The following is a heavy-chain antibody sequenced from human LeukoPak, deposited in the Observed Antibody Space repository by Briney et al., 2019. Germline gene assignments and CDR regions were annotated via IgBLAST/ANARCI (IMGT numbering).Heavy chain of an antibody. CDR2: IYYSGST. Sequence: PSETLSLTCTVSGGSISSYYCSWIRQPPGKGLEWIGYIYYSGSTNYNPSLKSRGTISVDTSKNQFSLKLSSVTAADTAVYYCERDPIAAAGTFDYWGQGTRVTVSS. CDR1: GGSISSYY. J-gene: IGHJ4*02. D-gene: IGHD6-13*01. CDR3: ERDPIAAAGTFDY. V-gene: IGHV4-59*01.